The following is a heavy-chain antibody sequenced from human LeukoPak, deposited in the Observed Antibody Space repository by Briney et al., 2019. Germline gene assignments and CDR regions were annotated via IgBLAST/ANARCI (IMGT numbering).Heavy chain of an antibody. V-gene: IGHV1-2*02. Sequence: ASVKVSCKASGYTFTGYYMHWVRQAPGQGLEWMGWINPNSGGTNYAQKFQGRVTMTRDTSISTAYMELSRLRSDDTAVYYCAKAWSNSWSGSDYWGQGTLVTVSS. J-gene: IGHJ4*02. CDR1: GYTFTGYY. CDR3: AKAWSNSWSGSDY. D-gene: IGHD6-13*01. CDR2: INPNSGGT.